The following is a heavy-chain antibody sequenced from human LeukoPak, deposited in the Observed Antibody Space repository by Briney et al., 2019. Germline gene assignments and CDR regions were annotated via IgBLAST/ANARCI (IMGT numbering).Heavy chain of an antibody. D-gene: IGHD6-13*01. CDR3: ARAAYSSTWYSRYFDL. V-gene: IGHV3-13*01. CDR1: GFTFSNYD. CDR2: IGTAGEI. J-gene: IGHJ2*01. Sequence: GGSLRLSCAASGFTFSNYDMHWVRQATGKGLEWVSGIGTAGEIYYPGSVKGRFTISRENAKNSLYLQMNSLRAGDTAVYYCARAAYSSTWYSRYFDLWGRGTLVTVSS.